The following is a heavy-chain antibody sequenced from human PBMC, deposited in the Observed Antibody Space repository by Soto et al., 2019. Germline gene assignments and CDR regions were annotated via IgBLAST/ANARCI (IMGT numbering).Heavy chain of an antibody. V-gene: IGHV4-34*01. CDR1: GGYFSGYD. CDR2: INHSGSN. CDR3: AMRTSTIFGVVIQGYFDY. Sequence: LETLCVTCAVDGGYFSGYDCSWIRQPPGKGLEWIGEINHSGSNNYNPSLKSRVTISVDASKNQFSLKLSSVTAADTAVYYCAMRTSTIFGVVIQGYFDYWGQGTLVTVSS. D-gene: IGHD3-3*01. J-gene: IGHJ4*02.